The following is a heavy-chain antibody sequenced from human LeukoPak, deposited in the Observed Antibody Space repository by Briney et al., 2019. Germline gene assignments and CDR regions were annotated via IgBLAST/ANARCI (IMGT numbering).Heavy chain of an antibody. V-gene: IGHV4-4*07. J-gene: IGHJ2*01. D-gene: IGHD1-26*01. CDR2: IYNSGTT. CDR3: ARDRLGATGHWRIDV. Sequence: PSETLSLTCTVSGGSFSSCYWTWIRQPAGKGLEWIGRIYNSGTTNCSPSLESRVTMSLDTSKNRFSLSLSSVTAADTAVYYCARDRLGATGHWRIDVWGRGTLVTVSS. CDR1: GGSFSSCY.